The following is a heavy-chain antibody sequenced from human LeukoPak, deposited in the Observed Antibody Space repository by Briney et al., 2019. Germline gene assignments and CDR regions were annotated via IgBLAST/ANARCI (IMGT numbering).Heavy chain of an antibody. CDR2: IYSGGST. V-gene: IGHV3-66*01. Sequence: GGSLSLSCAASGCTISNAWMSWVRQAPGEGLEWVSLIYSGGSTYYADSVKGRFTISRDNSKNTLYLQMNSLRAEDTAVYYCARDRGVYSRTLEDWGQGTLVTVSS. D-gene: IGHD6-13*01. J-gene: IGHJ4*02. CDR1: GCTISNAW. CDR3: ARDRGVYSRTLED.